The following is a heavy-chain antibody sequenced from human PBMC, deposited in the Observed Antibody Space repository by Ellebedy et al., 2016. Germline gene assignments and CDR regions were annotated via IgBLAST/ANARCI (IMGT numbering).Heavy chain of an antibody. CDR1: GGSISSSNW. Sequence: SETLSLXXAVSGGSISSSNWWSWVRQPPGKGLEWIGEIYHSGSTNYNPSLKSRVTISVDTSKNQFSLKLSSVTAADTAVYYCARQTSGWYWYFDLWGRGTLVTVSS. J-gene: IGHJ2*01. CDR3: ARQTSGWYWYFDL. V-gene: IGHV4-4*02. CDR2: IYHSGST. D-gene: IGHD6-19*01.